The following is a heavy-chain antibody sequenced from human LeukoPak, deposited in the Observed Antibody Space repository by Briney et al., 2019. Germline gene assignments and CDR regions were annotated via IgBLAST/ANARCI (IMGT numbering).Heavy chain of an antibody. D-gene: IGHD3-10*01. J-gene: IGHJ4*02. V-gene: IGHV3-23*01. CDR1: GFTFSSYT. CDR3: AKAFRYYYGSGSYFY. Sequence: PGGSLRLSCTASGFTFSSYTVSWVRQAPGKGLEWVSAISGSGGSTYYADSVKGRFTISRDNSKNTLYLQMNSLRAEDTAVYYCAKAFRYYYGSGSYFYWGQGTLVTVSS. CDR2: ISGSGGST.